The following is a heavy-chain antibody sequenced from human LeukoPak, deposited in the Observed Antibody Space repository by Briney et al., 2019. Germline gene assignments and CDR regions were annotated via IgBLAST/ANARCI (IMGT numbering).Heavy chain of an antibody. V-gene: IGHV4-59*12. CDR1: GGSISSYY. Sequence: PSETLSLTCAVYGGSISSYYWSWIRQPPGKGLEWIGYIYYSGSTYYNPSLKSRVTISVDTSKNQFSLKLSSVTAADTAVYYCARVSGITMIVVVNSDAFDIWGQGTMVTVSS. J-gene: IGHJ3*02. D-gene: IGHD3-22*01. CDR2: IYYSGST. CDR3: ARVSGITMIVVVNSDAFDI.